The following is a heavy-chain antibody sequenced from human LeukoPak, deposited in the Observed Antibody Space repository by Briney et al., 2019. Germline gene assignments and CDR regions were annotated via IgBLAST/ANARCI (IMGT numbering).Heavy chain of an antibody. D-gene: IGHD2-2*03. CDR3: ARVGGQEDGYCSSTTCYIFDY. Sequence: AASVKVSCKASGYTFTSYGISWVRQAPGQGLEWMGWISAYNGNTNYAQKLQGRVTMTTDTSTSTAYMELRSMSSEATGVYYCARVGGQEDGYCSSTTCYIFDYWGPGTLVTVSP. CDR1: GYTFTSYG. J-gene: IGHJ4*02. V-gene: IGHV1-18*01. CDR2: ISAYNGNT.